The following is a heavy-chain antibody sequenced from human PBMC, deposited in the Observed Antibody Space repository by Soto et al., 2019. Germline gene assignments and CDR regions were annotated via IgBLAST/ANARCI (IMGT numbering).Heavy chain of an antibody. J-gene: IGHJ4*02. V-gene: IGHV3-23*01. Sequence: EVQLLESGGGLVQPGGSLRLSCAASGSTFSSYAMSWVRQAPGKGLEWVSAISGSGGSTYYADSVKGRFTISRDNSKNTLYLQMNSLRAEDTAVYYCAKADSYGYFEYYFDYWGQGTLVTVSS. CDR1: GSTFSSYA. CDR2: ISGSGGST. D-gene: IGHD5-18*01. CDR3: AKADSYGYFEYYFDY.